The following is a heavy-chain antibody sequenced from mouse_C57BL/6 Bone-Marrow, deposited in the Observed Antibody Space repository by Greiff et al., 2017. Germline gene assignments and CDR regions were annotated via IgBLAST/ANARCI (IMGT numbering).Heavy chain of an antibody. J-gene: IGHJ1*03. V-gene: IGHV5-12*01. CDR3: ARQGIYYYGSSPRRYFDV. Sequence: EVKVVESGGGLVQPGGSLKLSCAASGFTFSDYYMYWVRQTPEKRLEWVAYISNGGGSTYYPDTVKGRFTISRDNAKKTLYLQMSRLKSEDTAMYYCARQGIYYYGSSPRRYFDVWGTGTTVTVYS. CDR2: ISNGGGST. D-gene: IGHD1-1*01. CDR1: GFTFSDYY.